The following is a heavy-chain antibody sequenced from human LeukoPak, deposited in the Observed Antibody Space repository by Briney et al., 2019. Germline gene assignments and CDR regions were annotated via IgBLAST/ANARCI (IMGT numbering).Heavy chain of an antibody. V-gene: IGHV3-21*01. D-gene: IGHD6-6*01. J-gene: IGHJ4*02. CDR3: ARGPPMGSSSAYFDY. Sequence: GGSPRLSCAASGFTFSSYSMNWVRQAPGKGLEWVSSISSSSSYIYYADSVKGRFTISRDNAKNSLYLQLNSLRAEDTAVYYCARGPPMGSSSAYFDYWGQGTLVTVSS. CDR1: GFTFSSYS. CDR2: ISSSSSYI.